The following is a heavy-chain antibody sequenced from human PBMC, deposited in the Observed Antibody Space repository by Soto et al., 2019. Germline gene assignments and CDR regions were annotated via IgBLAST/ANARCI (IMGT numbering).Heavy chain of an antibody. J-gene: IGHJ5*02. CDR1: GGSISSGGYY. D-gene: IGHD3-3*01. V-gene: IGHV4-31*03. CDR3: ARGRAGFFWSARRDYWFDP. Sequence: QVQLQESGPGLVKPSQTLSLTCTVSGGSISSGGYYWSWIRQRPGRGLEYIGYIYYSGSAYYNPSLKSRVTISLDTSKNQFSLKLSSVTAADTAVYYCARGRAGFFWSARRDYWFDPWGQGTLVTVSS. CDR2: IYYSGSA.